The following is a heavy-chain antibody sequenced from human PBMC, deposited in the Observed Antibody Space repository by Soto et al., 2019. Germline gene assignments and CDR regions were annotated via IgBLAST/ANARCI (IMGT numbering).Heavy chain of an antibody. CDR2: IIPIFGTA. J-gene: IGHJ4*02. CDR3: ARGRGGSSSWYYFDY. D-gene: IGHD6-13*01. CDR1: GGTFSSYA. V-gene: IGHV1-69*01. Sequence: QVQLVQSGAEVKKPGSSVKVSCKASGGTFSSYAISWVRQAPGQGLEWMGGIIPIFGTANYAQKFQGRVTITADEYTSTDYLELSRLRSEDTAVDYCARGRGGSSSWYYFDYWGQGTLVTVSS.